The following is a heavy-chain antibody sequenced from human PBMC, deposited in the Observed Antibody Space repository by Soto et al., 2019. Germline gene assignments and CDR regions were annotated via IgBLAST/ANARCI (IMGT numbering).Heavy chain of an antibody. CDR3: ARGGPVSVSPAWQLLGYFDY. D-gene: IGHD2-15*01. Sequence: QVHLQESGPGQVRPSQTLSLSCSVSGGSISRGAYFWTWIRQFPGKGLEWIAYISYTGATYYNPSLKSRVTILADTSNNQFSLKLSSVTSADTAVYYCARGGPVSVSPAWQLLGYFDYCGQASLVTVSS. CDR1: GGSISRGAYF. J-gene: IGHJ4*02. CDR2: ISYTGAT. V-gene: IGHV4-31*03.